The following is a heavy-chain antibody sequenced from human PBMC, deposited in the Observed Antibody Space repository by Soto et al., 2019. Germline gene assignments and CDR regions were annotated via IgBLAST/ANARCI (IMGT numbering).Heavy chain of an antibody. CDR1: GFTFSSYA. CDR3: AKDPRRSSGWYLERTVAEYFQH. Sequence: EVQLLESGGGLVQPGGSLRLSCAASGFTFSSYAMSWVRQAPGKGLEWVSAISGSGGSTYYADSVKGRFTISRDNSKNTLYLQMNRLRAEDTAVYYCAKDPRRSSGWYLERTVAEYFQHWGQGTLVTVSS. CDR2: ISGSGGST. D-gene: IGHD6-19*01. V-gene: IGHV3-23*01. J-gene: IGHJ1*01.